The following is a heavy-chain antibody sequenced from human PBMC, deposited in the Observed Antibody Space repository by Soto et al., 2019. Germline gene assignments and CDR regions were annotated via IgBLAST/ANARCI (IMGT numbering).Heavy chain of an antibody. CDR3: ATTLEASNYFYSMDV. D-gene: IGHD3-3*01. CDR2: FVPILHIT. V-gene: IGHV1-69*02. J-gene: IGHJ6*03. Sequence: QVQLVQSGAEVKKPGSSVKVSCKASGGTFGRFTFTWVRQAPGQGLQWVGRFVPILHITNYAQNIQDRVTFTADKSANTVYLELSSLRSEDTAVYYCATTLEASNYFYSMDVWGTGTPVTVS. CDR1: GGTFGRFT.